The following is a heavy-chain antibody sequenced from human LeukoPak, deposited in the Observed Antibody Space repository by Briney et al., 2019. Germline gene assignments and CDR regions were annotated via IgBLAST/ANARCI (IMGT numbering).Heavy chain of an antibody. D-gene: IGHD3-3*01. CDR3: ARGHFGVVIIPDYFDY. CDR1: GGSVSSDAYY. J-gene: IGHJ4*02. CDR2: IYNSGSA. V-gene: IGHV4-61*03. Sequence: SETLSLTCTVSGGSVSSDAYYWSWIRQPPGKGLEWIGYIYNSGSANYNPSLKSRVTISVDTSKNHFSLKLSSVTAADTAVYYCARGHFGVVIIPDYFDYWGQGTLVTVSS.